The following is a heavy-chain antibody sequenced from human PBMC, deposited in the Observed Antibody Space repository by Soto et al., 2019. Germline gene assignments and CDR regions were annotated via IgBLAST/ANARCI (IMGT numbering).Heavy chain of an antibody. CDR2: IITIFDTP. J-gene: IGHJ4*02. Sequence: QVQLVQSGAEVKKPGSSVKVSCTASGVIFSNFAVSWVRPAPGQGLEWMGGIITIFDTPKYAQKFQGRVTIAAIKNIASMELSRLTSMDTAVDYRAQLGTRDAYNYVLAKWGQGTLVTVSS. CDR3: AQLGTRDAYNYVLAK. V-gene: IGHV1-69*06. D-gene: IGHD5-18*01. CDR1: GVIFSNFA.